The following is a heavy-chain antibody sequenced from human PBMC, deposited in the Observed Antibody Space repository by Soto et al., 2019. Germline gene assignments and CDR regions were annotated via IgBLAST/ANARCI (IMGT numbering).Heavy chain of an antibody. CDR1: GFTFGAYG. Sequence: GSLRLSCVTSGFTFGAYGMHWVRQAPGKGLEWVAVLWYDGSNKYYADSVKGRFTISRDISKNTLYLQMNSLRAEDTAVYYCARVSSFRGDGYSHFDHWGQGTLVTVSS. V-gene: IGHV3-33*01. D-gene: IGHD5-12*01. CDR3: ARVSSFRGDGYSHFDH. J-gene: IGHJ4*02. CDR2: LWYDGSNK.